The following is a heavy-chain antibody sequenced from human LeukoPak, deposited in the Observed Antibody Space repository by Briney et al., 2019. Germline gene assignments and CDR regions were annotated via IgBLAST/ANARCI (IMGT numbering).Heavy chain of an antibody. CDR2: TRNKANSYTT. V-gene: IGHV3-72*01. CDR3: ARDVGANTDY. CDR1: GFTFSDHY. J-gene: IGHJ4*02. Sequence: HPGGSLRLSCAASGFTFSDHYMDWVRQAPGKGLEWVGRTRNKANSYTTEYAASVKGRFTISRDDSKNSLYLQMNSLKTEDTAVYYCARDVGANTDYWGQGTPVTVSS. D-gene: IGHD1-26*01.